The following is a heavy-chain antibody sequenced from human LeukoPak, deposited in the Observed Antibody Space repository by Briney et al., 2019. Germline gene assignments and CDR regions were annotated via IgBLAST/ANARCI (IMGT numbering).Heavy chain of an antibody. D-gene: IGHD6-13*01. J-gene: IGHJ4*02. CDR3: ARDVVAAAGTWDY. CDR2: IYTSGST. V-gene: IGHV4-61*02. Sequence: PSETLSLTCTVSGGSISSGSFYGSWIRQPAVKGLEWIGRIYTSGSTNYNPSLKSRVTMSVDTSKNQFSLKLSSVTAADTAVYYCARDVVAAAGTWDYWGQGTLVTVSS. CDR1: GGSISSGSFY.